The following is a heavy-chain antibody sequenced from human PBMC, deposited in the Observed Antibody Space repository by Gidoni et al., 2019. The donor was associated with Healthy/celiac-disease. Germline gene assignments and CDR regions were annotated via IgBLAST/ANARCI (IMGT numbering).Heavy chain of an antibody. V-gene: IGHV5-51*01. D-gene: IGHD4-17*01. CDR2: IYPGDSDT. J-gene: IGHJ3*02. CDR3: ARAAMTTVTVDAFDI. Sequence: EVQLVQSGAEVKKPGESLKTSCKGSGYSFTSYWIGWVRQMPGKGLEWMGIIYPGDSDTRYSPSFQGQVTISADKSISTAYLQWSSLKASDTAMYYCARAAMTTVTVDAFDIWGQGTMVTVSS. CDR1: GYSFTSYW.